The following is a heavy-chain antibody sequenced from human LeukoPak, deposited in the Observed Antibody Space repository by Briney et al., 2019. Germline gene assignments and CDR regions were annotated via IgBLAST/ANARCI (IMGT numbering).Heavy chain of an antibody. Sequence: ASVKVSCKASGYTFTSYDINWVRQATGQGLEWMGWMNPNSGNTGYAQKFQGRVTMTRNTSMSTAYMELSSLRSEDTAVYYCARVRTMVRGVIIPKTRYNWFDPWGQGTLVTVSS. CDR3: ARVRTMVRGVIIPKTRYNWFDP. CDR2: MNPNSGNT. D-gene: IGHD3-10*01. J-gene: IGHJ5*02. CDR1: GYTFTSYD. V-gene: IGHV1-8*01.